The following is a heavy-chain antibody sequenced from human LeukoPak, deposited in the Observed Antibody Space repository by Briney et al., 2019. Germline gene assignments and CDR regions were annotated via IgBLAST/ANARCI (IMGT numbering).Heavy chain of an antibody. D-gene: IGHD6-13*01. CDR2: ISGDASVS. Sequence: PGGSLRLSCAGSGFTFRFYAMTWVRQAPGKGLEWVSGISGDASVSKDADSVKGRFNISRDNSKNTLYLQLNSLRVEDTAIYYCAKAYSSSLYGDAFHIWGQGTMATVSP. V-gene: IGHV3-23*01. J-gene: IGHJ3*02. CDR1: GFTFRFYA. CDR3: AKAYSSSLYGDAFHI.